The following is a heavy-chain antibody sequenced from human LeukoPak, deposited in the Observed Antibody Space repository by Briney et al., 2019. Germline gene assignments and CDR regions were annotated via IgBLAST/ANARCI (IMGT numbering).Heavy chain of an antibody. CDR3: ARDCRRDGYNLSPNWFDP. CDR1: GYTFTSYY. Sequence: ASVKVSCKASGYTFTSYYIHWVRQAPGQGLEWMGIINPSGGSTSYVQKFQGRVTMTRDMSTSTVYMELSSLRSEDTAVYYCARDCRRDGYNLSPNWFDPWGQGTLVTVSS. CDR2: INPSGGST. V-gene: IGHV1-46*01. J-gene: IGHJ5*02. D-gene: IGHD5-24*01.